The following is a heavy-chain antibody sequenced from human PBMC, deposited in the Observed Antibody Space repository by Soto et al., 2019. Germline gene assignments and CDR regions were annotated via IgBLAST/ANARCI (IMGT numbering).Heavy chain of an antibody. CDR3: ARDLPPFL. V-gene: IGHV4-59*01. Sequence: SETLSLTCTVSGGSISSYYWSWIRQPPGKGLEWIGYIYYSGSTNYNPSLESRVTISVDTSKNQFSLKLSSVTAADTAVYYCARDLPPFLWGQGTLVTVSS. J-gene: IGHJ4*02. CDR1: GGSISSYY. CDR2: IYYSGST.